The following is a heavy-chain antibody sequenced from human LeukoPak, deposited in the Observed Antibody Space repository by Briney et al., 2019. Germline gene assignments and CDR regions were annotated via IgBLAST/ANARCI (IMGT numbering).Heavy chain of an antibody. D-gene: IGHD6-19*01. J-gene: IGHJ5*02. CDR1: GGSIISTTYY. CDR3: ARGSKRYSSGWYWFDP. V-gene: IGHV4-39*07. CDR2: IDYSGST. Sequence: SETLSLTCTVSGGSIISTTYYWGWTRQPPGEGLEWIGSIDYSGSTYYNPSLKSRVTISVDTSKNQFSLKLSSVTAADTAVYYCARGSKRYSSGWYWFDPWGQGTLVTVSS.